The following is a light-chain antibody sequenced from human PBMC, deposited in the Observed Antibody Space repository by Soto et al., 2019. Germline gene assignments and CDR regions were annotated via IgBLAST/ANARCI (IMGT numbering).Light chain of an antibody. CDR2: GAS. CDR3: QQYNNWPIFT. V-gene: IGKV3-15*01. Sequence: EIVMTQSPATLSVSPGERATLSCRASQSVRSNLAWYQQKPGQAPRLLIYGASTRATGIPARFSGSGSGTEFTLTISSLQSEDFAVYYCQQYNNWPIFTFGPGNKVDIK. CDR1: QSVRSN. J-gene: IGKJ3*01.